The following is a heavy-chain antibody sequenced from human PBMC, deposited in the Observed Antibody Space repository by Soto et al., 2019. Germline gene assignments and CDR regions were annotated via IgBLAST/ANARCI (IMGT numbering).Heavy chain of an antibody. V-gene: IGHV1-8*01. CDR1: GYSFTNND. D-gene: IGHD3-16*01. CDR2: MNPGSGDT. CDR3: ARMATFGSLNWFDP. J-gene: IGHJ5*02. Sequence: ASGKVSCKASGYSFTNNDVTWVRQATGQGLEWMGWMNPGSGDTGYAQKFQGRVTMTRDISIATAYTELSSLRSDDTAIYYCARMATFGSLNWFDPWGQGTLVTVSS.